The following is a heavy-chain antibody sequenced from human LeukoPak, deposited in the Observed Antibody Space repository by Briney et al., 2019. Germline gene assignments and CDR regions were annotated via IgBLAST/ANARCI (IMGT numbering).Heavy chain of an antibody. Sequence: SETLSLTCTVSGFSIGSGYYWGWIRQPPGKGLEWVATFYHGGSTYYNPSLNSRVSISVDTSKTRLSLKVTSVTAADTAVYYCARVGGSTCFDYWGQGTLVTVSS. CDR3: ARVGGSTCFDY. CDR2: FYHGGST. CDR1: GFSIGSGYY. J-gene: IGHJ4*02. V-gene: IGHV4-38-2*02. D-gene: IGHD3-16*01.